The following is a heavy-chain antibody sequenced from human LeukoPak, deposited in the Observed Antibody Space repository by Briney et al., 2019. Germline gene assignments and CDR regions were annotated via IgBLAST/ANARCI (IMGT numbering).Heavy chain of an antibody. CDR2: IIPVFGVA. V-gene: IGHV1-69*05. CDR3: ARGHYGSGF. J-gene: IGHJ4*02. D-gene: IGHD3-10*01. Sequence: GSSVKVSCKASGGTFSSQTINWVRQPPGGGLEWMGRIIPVFGVADYAQKFQGRVTITTDEPTSTGYMELSSLTFDDTAVYYCARGHYGSGFWGQGTLVIVSS. CDR1: GGTFSSQT.